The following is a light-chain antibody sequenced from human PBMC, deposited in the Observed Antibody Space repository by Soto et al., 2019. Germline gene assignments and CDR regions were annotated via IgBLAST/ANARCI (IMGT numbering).Light chain of an antibody. Sequence: DIQMTQSPSTLSASVGDRVTITCRASQSITTWLAWYQQKAGKAPKLLIYDASSLESGVPSRFSGSGSGTEFTLTISSLQPDDFATYYCQQHYNYSPLTFGQGTKLDIK. CDR1: QSITTW. J-gene: IGKJ2*01. CDR3: QQHYNYSPLT. CDR2: DAS. V-gene: IGKV1-5*01.